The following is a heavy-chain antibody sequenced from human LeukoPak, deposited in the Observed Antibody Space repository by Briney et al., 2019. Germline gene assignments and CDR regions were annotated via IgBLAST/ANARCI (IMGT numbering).Heavy chain of an antibody. CDR2: INRSGST. CDR3: ARFGTY. V-gene: IGHV4-34*01. J-gene: IGHJ4*02. Sequence: SETLPLTCAVYGGSFSGYFWSWIRQPPGKGLEWIGEINRSGSTTYNPSLKSRVTISVDTSKNQFSLKLNSVTAADTAVYYCARFGTYWGQGILVTVSS. CDR1: GGSFSGYF. D-gene: IGHD3-10*01.